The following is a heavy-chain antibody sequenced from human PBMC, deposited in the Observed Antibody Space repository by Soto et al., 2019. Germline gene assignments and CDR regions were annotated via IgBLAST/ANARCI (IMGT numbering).Heavy chain of an antibody. CDR3: ARESGYDSGFDP. CDR2: INPNSGGT. CDR1: GYTFNVYY. J-gene: IGHJ5*02. D-gene: IGHD5-12*01. Sequence: GVSVKVSCKASGYTFNVYYMHWVRQAPGQGLEWMGWINPNSGGTNYAQKFQGWVTMTRDTSISTAYMELSRLRSDDTAVYYCARESGYDSGFDPWGQGTLVTVSS. V-gene: IGHV1-2*04.